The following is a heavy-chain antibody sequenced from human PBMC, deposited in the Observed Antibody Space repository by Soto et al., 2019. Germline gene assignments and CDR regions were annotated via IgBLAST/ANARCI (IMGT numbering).Heavy chain of an antibody. Sequence: QVQLVQSGAEVKKPGASVKVSCKASGYTFTSYDINWVRQATGQGLEWMGWMNPNSGNTGDAQKFQGRDTMTRNTSISTAYMELSSLRSEDTAVYYCARALGYCSGGRCHLVWFDPWGQGTLVTVSS. V-gene: IGHV1-8*01. CDR2: MNPNSGNT. CDR3: ARALGYCSGGRCHLVWFDP. CDR1: GYTFTSYD. D-gene: IGHD2-15*01. J-gene: IGHJ5*02.